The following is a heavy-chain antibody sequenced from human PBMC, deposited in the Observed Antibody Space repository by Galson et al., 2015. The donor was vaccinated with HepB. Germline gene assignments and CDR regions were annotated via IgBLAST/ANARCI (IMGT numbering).Heavy chain of an antibody. Sequence: SVKVSCKASGYTFTSYGISWVRQAPGQGLEWMGWISAYNGNTNYAQKLQGRVTMTTDTSTSTAYMELRSLRSDDTAVYYCARDRFEVVITLDYYYGMDVWGQGTTVTVSS. CDR3: ARDRFEVVITLDYYYGMDV. J-gene: IGHJ6*02. CDR1: GYTFTSYG. V-gene: IGHV1-18*01. CDR2: ISAYNGNT. D-gene: IGHD3-22*01.